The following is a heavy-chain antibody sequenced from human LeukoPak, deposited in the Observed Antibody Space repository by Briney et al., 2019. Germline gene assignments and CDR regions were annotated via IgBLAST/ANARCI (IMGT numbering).Heavy chain of an antibody. J-gene: IGHJ4*02. D-gene: IGHD3-22*01. CDR1: GFTFSSYG. CDR3: AKLTFYYDSSGHRHFDY. CDR2: ISYDGSNK. Sequence: PGRSLRLSCAASGFTFSSYGMHWVRQAPGKGLEWVAIISYDGSNKYCADSVKGRFTISRDNSKNTLYLQMNSLRAEDTAVYYCAKLTFYYDSSGHRHFDYWGQGTLVTVSS. V-gene: IGHV3-30*18.